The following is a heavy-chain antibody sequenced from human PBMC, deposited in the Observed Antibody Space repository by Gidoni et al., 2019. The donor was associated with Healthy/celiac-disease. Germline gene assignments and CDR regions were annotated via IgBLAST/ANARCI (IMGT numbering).Heavy chain of an antibody. Sequence: EVQLLESGGGLVQPGGSLRLSCAASGFTFSSYAMRWVRQAPGKGLEWVSAISGSGGSTYYADSVKGRFTISRDNSKNTLYLQMNSLRAEDTAVYYCAKSYLPIPGHDYFDYWGQGTLVTVSS. J-gene: IGHJ4*02. CDR3: AKSYLPIPGHDYFDY. CDR1: GFTFSSYA. CDR2: ISGSGGST. D-gene: IGHD1-26*01. V-gene: IGHV3-23*01.